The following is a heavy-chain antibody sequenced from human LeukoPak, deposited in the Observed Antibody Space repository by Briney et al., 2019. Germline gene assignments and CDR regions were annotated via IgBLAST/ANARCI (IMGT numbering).Heavy chain of an antibody. J-gene: IGHJ4*02. Sequence: SETLSLTCAAYGGSFSGYYWSWIRQPPGKGLEWIGEINHSGSTNYNPSLKSRVTISVDTSKNQFSLKLSSVTAADTAVYYCARVRRYCSSTSCYGAGGIDYWGQGTLVTVSS. CDR3: ARVRRYCSSTSCYGAGGIDY. V-gene: IGHV4-34*01. D-gene: IGHD2-2*01. CDR1: GGSFSGYY. CDR2: INHSGST.